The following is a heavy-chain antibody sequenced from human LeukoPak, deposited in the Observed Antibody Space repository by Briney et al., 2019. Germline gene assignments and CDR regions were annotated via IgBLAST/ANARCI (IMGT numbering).Heavy chain of an antibody. CDR3: ARDGLRPELPLTYYYYGMDV. CDR1: GGSFSGYY. J-gene: IGHJ6*02. D-gene: IGHD3-10*01. Sequence: SETLSLTCAVYGGSFSGYYWSWIRQPPGKGLEWIGEINHSGSTNYNPSLKSRVTISVDTSKNQFSLKLSSVTAADTAVYYCARDGLRPELPLTYYYYGMDVWGQGTTVAVSS. V-gene: IGHV4-34*01. CDR2: INHSGST.